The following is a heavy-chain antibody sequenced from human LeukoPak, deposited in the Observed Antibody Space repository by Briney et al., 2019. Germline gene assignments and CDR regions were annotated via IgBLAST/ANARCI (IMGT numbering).Heavy chain of an antibody. J-gene: IGHJ4*02. CDR2: INTSGST. Sequence: SETLSLTCSVSGGSISSYYWSWIRQPAGKGLEWIGRINTSGSTKYNPSLKSRATMSVDTSKNQFSLKLSSVAAADTAVYYCARVDSSGWFVDYWGQGTLVTVSS. CDR1: GGSISSYY. CDR3: ARVDSSGWFVDY. V-gene: IGHV4-4*07. D-gene: IGHD6-19*01.